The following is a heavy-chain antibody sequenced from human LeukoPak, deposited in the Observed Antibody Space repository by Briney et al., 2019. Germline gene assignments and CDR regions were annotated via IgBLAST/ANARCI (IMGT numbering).Heavy chain of an antibody. V-gene: IGHV3-15*01. CDR3: TVMVRGVPQRKTRDY. D-gene: IGHD3-10*01. CDR1: GFTFSDYY. J-gene: IGHJ4*02. Sequence: PGGSLRLSCAASGFTFSDYYMSWVRQAPGKGLEWVGRIKSKTDGGTTDYAAPVKGRFTISRDDSKNTLYLQMNSLKTEDTAVYYCTVMVRGVPQRKTRDYWGQGTLVTVSS. CDR2: IKSKTDGGTT.